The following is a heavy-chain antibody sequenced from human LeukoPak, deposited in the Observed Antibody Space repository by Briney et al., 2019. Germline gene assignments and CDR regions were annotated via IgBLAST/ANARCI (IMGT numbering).Heavy chain of an antibody. CDR3: TRDPGYYGSGQRGAFDY. CDR1: GGSISSYY. V-gene: IGHV4-59*01. D-gene: IGHD3-10*01. CDR2: IYYSGST. Sequence: SETLSLTCTVSGGSISSYYWSWIRQPPGKGLEWIGYIYYSGSTNYNPSLKSRVTISVDTSKNQFSLKLSSVTAADTAMYYCTRDPGYYGSGQRGAFDYWGQGTLVTVSS. J-gene: IGHJ4*02.